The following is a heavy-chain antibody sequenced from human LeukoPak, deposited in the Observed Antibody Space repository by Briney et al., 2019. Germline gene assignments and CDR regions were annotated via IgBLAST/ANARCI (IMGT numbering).Heavy chain of an antibody. J-gene: IGHJ3*02. D-gene: IGHD2-15*01. Sequence: ASVKVSCKAFGYTFTSNYMHWVRQAPGQGLEWMGIINPSGGSTSYAQKFQGRVTMTRDMSTSTVYMELSSLRSEDTAVYYCARDCSGGSCSDAFDIWGQGTMVTVSS. CDR1: GYTFTSNY. V-gene: IGHV1-46*01. CDR2: INPSGGST. CDR3: ARDCSGGSCSDAFDI.